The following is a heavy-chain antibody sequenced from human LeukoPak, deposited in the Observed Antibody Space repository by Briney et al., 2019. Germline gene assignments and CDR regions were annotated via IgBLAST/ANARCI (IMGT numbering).Heavy chain of an antibody. Sequence: PSETLSLTCAVYGGSFSGYYWNWIRQPPGEGLEWIGEINHSGSTNYNPSLKSRVTISVDTSKNQFSLKLSSVTAADTAVYYCARGYSYGRSYYYYGMDVWGQGTTVTVSS. V-gene: IGHV4-34*01. CDR2: INHSGST. J-gene: IGHJ6*02. CDR1: GGSFSGYY. D-gene: IGHD5-18*01. CDR3: ARGYSYGRSYYYYGMDV.